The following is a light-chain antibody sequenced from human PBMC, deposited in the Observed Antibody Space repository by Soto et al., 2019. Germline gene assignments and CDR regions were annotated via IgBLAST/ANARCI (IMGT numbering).Light chain of an antibody. Sequence: EIVLTQSPATLSLSPGERATLSCRATQSVSSYLAWYQQKPGQAPRLLIYDASNRATGIPARFSGSGSGTDFALTISSLMLEDVAVYYCQQRSNWPPGWTCGQGTKVEIK. V-gene: IGKV3-11*01. CDR2: DAS. J-gene: IGKJ1*01. CDR3: QQRSNWPPGWT. CDR1: QSVSSY.